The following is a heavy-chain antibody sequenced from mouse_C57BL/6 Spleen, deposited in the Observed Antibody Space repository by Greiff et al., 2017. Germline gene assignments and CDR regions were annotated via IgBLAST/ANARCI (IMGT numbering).Heavy chain of an antibody. D-gene: IGHD1-1*01. CDR1: GYTFTDYY. CDR3: ARTYYYGRGDYFDY. Sequence: EVQLQQSGPELVKPGASVKISCKASGYTFTDYYMNWVKQSHGKSLEWIGDINPNNGGTSYNQKFKGKATLTVDKSSSTAYMELRSLTSEDSAVYYCARTYYYGRGDYFDYWGQGTTLTVSS. CDR2: INPNNGGT. J-gene: IGHJ2*01. V-gene: IGHV1-26*01.